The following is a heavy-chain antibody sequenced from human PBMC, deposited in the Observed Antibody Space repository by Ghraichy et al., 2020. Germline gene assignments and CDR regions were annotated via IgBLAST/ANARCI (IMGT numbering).Heavy chain of an antibody. CDR1: GGSISNTNW. D-gene: IGHD6-13*01. J-gene: IGHJ4*02. CDR3: ARQGIAAAGTSGTYFDY. Sequence: SENLSLTCAVSGGSISNTNWWSWVRQPPGKGLEWIGEIYHSGSTNYNPSLKSRVTISVDKSKNQFSLNLSSVTAADTAVYYCARQGIAAAGTSGTYFDYWGQGTLVTVSS. V-gene: IGHV4-4*02. CDR2: IYHSGST.